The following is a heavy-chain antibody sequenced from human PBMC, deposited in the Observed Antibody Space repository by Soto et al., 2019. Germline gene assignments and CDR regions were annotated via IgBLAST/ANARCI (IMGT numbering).Heavy chain of an antibody. CDR3: ARGLAGTVDY. J-gene: IGHJ4*02. CDR2: MYHSGST. D-gene: IGHD6-13*01. Sequence: PSETLSLTCTVSGGSISSGGYSWSWIRQPPGKGLEWIGYMYHSGSTYYNPSLKSRVTISIDRSKNQFSLKLSSVTAADTAVYYCARGLAGTVDYWGQGTLVTVYS. CDR1: GGSISSGGYS. V-gene: IGHV4-30-2*01.